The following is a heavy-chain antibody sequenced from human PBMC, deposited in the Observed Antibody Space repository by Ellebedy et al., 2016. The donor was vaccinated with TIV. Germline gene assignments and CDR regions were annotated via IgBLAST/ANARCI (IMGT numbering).Heavy chain of an antibody. CDR1: GYTFTSYD. V-gene: IGHV1-8*01. D-gene: IGHD6-19*01. Sequence: ASVKVSXXASGYTFTSYDINWVRQATGQGLEWMGWMNPNSGNTGYAQKFQGRVTMTRNTSISTAYMELSSLRSEDTAVYYCARESYSSGWYSPDVWGQGTTVTVSS. CDR2: MNPNSGNT. CDR3: ARESYSSGWYSPDV. J-gene: IGHJ6*02.